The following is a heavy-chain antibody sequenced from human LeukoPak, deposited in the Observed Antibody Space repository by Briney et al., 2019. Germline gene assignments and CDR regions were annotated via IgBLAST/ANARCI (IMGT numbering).Heavy chain of an antibody. CDR2: IYPGDSDT. V-gene: IGHV5-51*01. CDR3: ARQAIVWGSYRHFDY. D-gene: IGHD3-16*02. J-gene: IGHJ4*02. CDR1: GYSFTSYW. Sequence: GESLKISCKGSGYSFTSYWIGWVRQMPGKGLEWMGIIYPGDSDTRYSPSFQGQVTISADKSISTAYLQWSSLKASDTAMYYCARQAIVWGSYRHFDYWGQGTLVTVSS.